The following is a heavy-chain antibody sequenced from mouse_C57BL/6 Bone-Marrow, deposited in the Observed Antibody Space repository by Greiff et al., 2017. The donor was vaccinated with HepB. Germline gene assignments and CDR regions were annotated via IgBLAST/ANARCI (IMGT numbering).Heavy chain of an antibody. D-gene: IGHD2-4*01. V-gene: IGHV3-6*01. J-gene: IGHJ4*01. Sequence: EVKLVESGPGLVKPSQSLSLTCSVTGYSITSGYYWNWIRQFPGNKLEWMGYISYDGSNNYNPSLKNRISITRDTSKNQFFLKLNSVTTEDTATYYCARDPIYYDYSYAMDYWGQGTSVTVSS. CDR2: ISYDGSN. CDR3: ARDPIYYDYSYAMDY. CDR1: GYSITSGYY.